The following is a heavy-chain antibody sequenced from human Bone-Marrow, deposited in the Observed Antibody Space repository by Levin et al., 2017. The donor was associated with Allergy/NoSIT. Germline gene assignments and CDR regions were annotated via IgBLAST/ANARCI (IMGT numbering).Heavy chain of an antibody. CDR1: GFSFSNYA. CDR3: AKGWLQFDYFDN. V-gene: IGHV3-23*01. Sequence: GESLKISCAASGFSFSNYAMSWVRQAPGKGLEWVSTISGYGTSTFYPDSVRGRFTISKDNSKNMLYLNIDNLRVEDTAVYYCAKGWLQFDYFDNWGQGTLVTVSS. CDR2: ISGYGTST. D-gene: IGHD5-24*01. J-gene: IGHJ1*01.